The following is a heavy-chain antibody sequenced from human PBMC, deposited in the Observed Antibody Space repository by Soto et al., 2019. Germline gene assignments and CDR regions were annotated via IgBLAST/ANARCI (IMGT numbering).Heavy chain of an antibody. V-gene: IGHV4-34*01. D-gene: IGHD3-10*01. Sequence: QEQLQQWGAGLLKPSETLSLTCAVYGGSFSGYYWSWIRQPPGKGLEWIGEINHSGSTNYNPSLKSRVTISVDTSKNQFSLKLSSVTAADTAVYYCARSVRIQRPQSGPSRNNWFDPWGQGTLVTVSS. CDR1: GGSFSGYY. J-gene: IGHJ5*02. CDR2: INHSGST. CDR3: ARSVRIQRPQSGPSRNNWFDP.